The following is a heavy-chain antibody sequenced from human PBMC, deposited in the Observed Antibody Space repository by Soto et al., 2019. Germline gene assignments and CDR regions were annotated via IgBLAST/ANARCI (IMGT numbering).Heavy chain of an antibody. CDR1: GYSFTDHD. V-gene: IGHV1-2*02. CDR3: ARGKEIPDYWNFDL. Sequence: QVQLVQSGAEVKEPGASVKVSCKASGYSFTDHDMHWVRQAPGQGLEWMGWINPNSGGTKSAQQFQGRVTMTRDTSVSTAYMEVNRLTFDDTAVYYCARGKEIPDYWNFDLWGRGSLVTVSS. CDR2: INPNSGGT. D-gene: IGHD2-2*02. J-gene: IGHJ2*01.